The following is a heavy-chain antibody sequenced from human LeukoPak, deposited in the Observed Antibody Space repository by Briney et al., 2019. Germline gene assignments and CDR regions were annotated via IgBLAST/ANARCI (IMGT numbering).Heavy chain of an antibody. CDR1: GFTFSSYT. J-gene: IGHJ4*02. Sequence: GGSLRLSCAASGFTFSSYTMYWVRQAPGKVLEWVSGISSSGSNTYYADSVKGRFTISRDNSKNTEYLQMNSLRVEDTAIYYCAKGQEMESRLDYWGQGTLVTVSS. CDR2: ISSSGSNT. D-gene: IGHD1-1*01. V-gene: IGHV3-23*01. CDR3: AKGQEMESRLDY.